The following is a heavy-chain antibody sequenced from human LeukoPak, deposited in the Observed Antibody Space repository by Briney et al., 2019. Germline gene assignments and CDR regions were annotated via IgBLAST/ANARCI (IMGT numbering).Heavy chain of an antibody. J-gene: IGHJ4*02. Sequence: NPSETLSLTCTVSGGSISSYYWSWIRQPPGKGLEWIGYIYTSGSTNYNPSLKSRVTISVDTSKNQFSLKLSSVTAADTAVYYCARVGEYSGSYSTAFDYWGQGTLVTVSP. D-gene: IGHD1-26*01. CDR2: IYTSGST. CDR1: GGSISSYY. CDR3: ARVGEYSGSYSTAFDY. V-gene: IGHV4-4*09.